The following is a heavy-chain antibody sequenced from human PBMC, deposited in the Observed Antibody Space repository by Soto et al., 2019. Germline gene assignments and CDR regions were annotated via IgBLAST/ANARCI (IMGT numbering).Heavy chain of an antibody. V-gene: IGHV5-10-1*01. CDR1: GYSFTSYW. CDR2: IDPSDSYT. CDR3: ARHLGPSPTPHLYYYYGMDV. Sequence: GESLKISCKGSGYSFTSYWISWVRQMPGKGLEWMGRIDPSDSYTNYSPSFQGHVTISADKSISTAYLQWSSLKASDTAVYYCARHLGPSPTPHLYYYYGMDVWGQGTTVTVSS. D-gene: IGHD1-26*01. J-gene: IGHJ6*02.